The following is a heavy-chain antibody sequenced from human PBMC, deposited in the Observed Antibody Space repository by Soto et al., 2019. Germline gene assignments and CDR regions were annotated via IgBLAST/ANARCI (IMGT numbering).Heavy chain of an antibody. Sequence: EVQLVESGGGLVQPGGSLRLSGAASGFTFSSYSMNCFRQAPGKGLEWVSYISSSSSTIYYADSVKGRFTISRDNAKNSLYLQMNSLRAEDTAVYYCAREMAALNYFDYWGQGTLVTVSS. V-gene: IGHV3-48*01. CDR1: GFTFSSYS. J-gene: IGHJ4*02. CDR3: AREMAALNYFDY. CDR2: ISSSSSTI. D-gene: IGHD2-15*01.